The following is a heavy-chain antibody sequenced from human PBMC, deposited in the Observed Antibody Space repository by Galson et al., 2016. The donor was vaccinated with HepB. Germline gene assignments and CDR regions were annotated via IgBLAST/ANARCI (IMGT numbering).Heavy chain of an antibody. CDR3: GHRRDTGTTWDFVGMDV. V-gene: IGHV2-5*02. CDR1: GFSLSTIGVG. Sequence: PALVKPPQTLTLTCTVSGFSLSTIGVGVGWIRQPPGKALEWLGLIYWDDDQRYSPSLKSRLTITKDTSKNQVVLAMTNMDPVDTATYYCGHRRDTGTTWDFVGMDVWGQGTTVTVSS. CDR2: IYWDDDQ. D-gene: IGHD1-1*01. J-gene: IGHJ6*02.